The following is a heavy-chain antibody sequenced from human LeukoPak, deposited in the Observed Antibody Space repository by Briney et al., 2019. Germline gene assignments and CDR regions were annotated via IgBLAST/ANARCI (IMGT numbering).Heavy chain of an antibody. CDR3: AKIYRPYSSSWYYFDY. D-gene: IGHD6-13*01. J-gene: IGHJ4*02. Sequence: GASVKVSCKASGYTFTGYYMHWVRQAPGQGLEWMGWMNPNSGNTGYAQKFQGRVTMTRNTSISTAYMELSSLRSEDTAVYYCAKIYRPYSSSWYYFDYWGQGTLVTVSS. CDR2: MNPNSGNT. V-gene: IGHV1-8*02. CDR1: GYTFTGYY.